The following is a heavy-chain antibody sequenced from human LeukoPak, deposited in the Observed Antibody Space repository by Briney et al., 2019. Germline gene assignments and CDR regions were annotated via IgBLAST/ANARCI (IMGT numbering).Heavy chain of an antibody. Sequence: LDTLSLTGTVSARSISSFYWSWIRQPPGKGLESIGYMYYGRGPNYNPALKSRAIKSLDTSKKHFALKLNSVTTADTAVYYCVTGRYSYGWYDHWGQGILVIVSS. J-gene: IGHJ5*02. V-gene: IGHV4-59*07. D-gene: IGHD1-26*01. CDR2: MYYGRGP. CDR3: VTGRYSYGWYDH. CDR1: ARSISSFY.